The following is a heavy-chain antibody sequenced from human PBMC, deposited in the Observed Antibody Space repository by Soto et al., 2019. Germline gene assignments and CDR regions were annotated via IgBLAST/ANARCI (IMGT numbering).Heavy chain of an antibody. CDR3: ARVVQFYDSSGYSFYYFDY. CDR1: GDSTNSADYY. J-gene: IGHJ4*02. Sequence: SETLSLTCTVSGDSTNSADYYWSWLRQPPGKGLEWIGYIYYSRSDYYNPSLGRRATITIDTSRNQFSLNLMSVTAADTAVYYCARVVQFYDSSGYSFYYFDYWGQGALVTASS. D-gene: IGHD3-22*01. CDR2: IYYSRSD. V-gene: IGHV4-30-4*01.